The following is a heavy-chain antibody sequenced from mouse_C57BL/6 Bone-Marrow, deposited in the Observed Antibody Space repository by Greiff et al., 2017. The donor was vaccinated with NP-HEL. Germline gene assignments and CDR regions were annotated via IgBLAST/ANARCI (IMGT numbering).Heavy chain of an antibody. J-gene: IGHJ4*01. Sequence: EVMLVESEGGLVQPGSSMKLSCTTSGFTFSDYYMAWVRQVPEKGLDWVANINYDGSSTYYLDSLQSRFIISRDNAKNILYLQMSSLKSEDTATYYCAREGGLRRRTYAMDYWGQGTSVTVSS. V-gene: IGHV5-16*01. D-gene: IGHD2-4*01. CDR3: AREGGLRRRTYAMDY. CDR1: GFTFSDYY. CDR2: INYDGSST.